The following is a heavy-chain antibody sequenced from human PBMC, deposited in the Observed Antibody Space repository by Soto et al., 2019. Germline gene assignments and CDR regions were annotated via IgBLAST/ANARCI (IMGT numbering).Heavy chain of an antibody. V-gene: IGHV4-31*03. D-gene: IGHD5-18*01. CDR2: IDYSGST. CDR3: ARRDSGYIHGPPHYYYGLDV. CDR1: GGSISSGGYY. J-gene: IGHJ6*02. Sequence: QVQLQESGPGLVEPSQTLSLTCSVSGGSISSGGYYWCWVRQHPGKGLEWIGYIDYSGSTNYNPSLKSRLSMSVDTSKNHFSLQLTSVTAADTAVYYCARRDSGYIHGPPHYYYGLDVWGQGTTVTVSS.